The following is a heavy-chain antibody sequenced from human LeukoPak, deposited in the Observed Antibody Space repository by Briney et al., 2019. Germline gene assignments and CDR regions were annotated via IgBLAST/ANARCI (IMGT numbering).Heavy chain of an antibody. J-gene: IGHJ5*02. D-gene: IGHD3-3*02. CDR3: ARPPFFDP. Sequence: PGGSLRLSCAASGFTFSNYAMRWVRQAPGKGLEWVSGISGSGDSTYYADSVKGRFTISRDNSKNTLYLQMNSLRAEDTAVYYCARPPFFDPWGQGTLVTVSS. V-gene: IGHV3-23*01. CDR1: GFTFSNYA. CDR2: ISGSGDST.